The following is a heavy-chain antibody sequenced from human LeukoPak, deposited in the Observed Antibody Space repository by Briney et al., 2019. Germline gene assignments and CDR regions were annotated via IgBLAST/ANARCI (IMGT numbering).Heavy chain of an antibody. J-gene: IGHJ4*02. Sequence: GASVKVSCKASGYTFTSYYMHWVRQAPGQGLEWMGIINPSGGSTNYAQKFQGRVTMTRDTSISTAYMELSRLRSDDTAVYYCARAPTLFDYWGQGTLVTVSS. CDR2: INPSGGST. CDR3: ARAPTLFDY. CDR1: GYTFTSYY. V-gene: IGHV1-2*02.